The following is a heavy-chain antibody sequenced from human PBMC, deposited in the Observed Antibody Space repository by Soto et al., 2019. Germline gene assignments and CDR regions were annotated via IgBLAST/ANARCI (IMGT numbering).Heavy chain of an antibody. Sequence: GGSLRLSCAASGFTFSSYSMNWVRQAPGKGLEWVSYISSSSSTIYYADSVKGRFTISRDNAKNSLYLQMNSLRAEDTAVYYCARSQDIVVVPATAIFGVVSFDYWGQGTLVTVSS. V-gene: IGHV3-48*01. CDR2: ISSSSSTI. CDR1: GFTFSSYS. CDR3: ARSQDIVVVPATAIFGVVSFDY. J-gene: IGHJ4*02. D-gene: IGHD2-2*01.